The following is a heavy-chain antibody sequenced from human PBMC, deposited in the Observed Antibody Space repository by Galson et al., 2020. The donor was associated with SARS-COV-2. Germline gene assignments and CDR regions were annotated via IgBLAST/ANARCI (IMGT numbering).Heavy chain of an antibody. J-gene: IGHJ3*02. CDR3: AHILEGGGSGMYGLVRAFVDVRIPHAFDI. CDR1: GFSLSTSGVG. Sequence: SGPTLVKLTQTLTLTCTFSGFSLSTSGVGVGWIRQPPGKALEWLALIYWNDDKRYSLSLKSRLTITKDTSKNQVVLTMTNMDPVDTATYYGAHILEGGGSGMYGLVRAFVDVRIPHAFDIWGQGTMVTVSS. CDR2: IYWNDDK. V-gene: IGHV2-5*01. D-gene: IGHD6-6*01.